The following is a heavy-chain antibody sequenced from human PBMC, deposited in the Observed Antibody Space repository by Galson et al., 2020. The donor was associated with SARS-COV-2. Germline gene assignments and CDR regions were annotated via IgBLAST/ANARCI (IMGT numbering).Heavy chain of an antibody. D-gene: IGHD5-12*01. CDR2: ISRSRGST. J-gene: IGHJ4*02. CDR3: ASIWLRGYVVKGNGY. Sequence: GGSLRLSCAASEFTISSYAISCARQPPPKRPQSVSAISRSRGSTYYAHSVKGRFTISTDNAKNTLYLQMNSLRAEDTAVEYCASIWLRGYVVKGNGYWGQGTLVIGSS. CDR1: EFTISSYA. V-gene: IGHV3-23*01.